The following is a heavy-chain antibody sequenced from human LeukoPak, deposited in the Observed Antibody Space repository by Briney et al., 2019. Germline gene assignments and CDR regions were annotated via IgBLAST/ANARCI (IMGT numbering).Heavy chain of an antibody. CDR2: ISSSGSTI. V-gene: IGHV3-48*03. J-gene: IGHJ6*04. CDR3: AELGITMIGGV. Sequence: PGGSLRLSCAASGFTFSSYEMNWDRQAPGKGLEWVSYISSSGSTIYYADSVKGRFTISGDNAKNSLYLQMNSLRAEDTAVYYCAELGITMIGGVWGKGTTVTISS. D-gene: IGHD3-10*02. CDR1: GFTFSSYE.